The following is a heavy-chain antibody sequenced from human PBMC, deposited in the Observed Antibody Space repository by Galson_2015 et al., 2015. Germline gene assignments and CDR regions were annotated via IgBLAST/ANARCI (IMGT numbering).Heavy chain of an antibody. Sequence: GRIDPSDSYTNYSPSFQGHVTISADKSISTAYLQWSSLKASDTAMYYCARPIPYCSGGSCYSRWFDPWGQGTLVTVSS. CDR2: IDPSDSYT. D-gene: IGHD2-15*01. CDR3: ARPIPYCSGGSCYSRWFDP. V-gene: IGHV5-10-1*01. J-gene: IGHJ5*02.